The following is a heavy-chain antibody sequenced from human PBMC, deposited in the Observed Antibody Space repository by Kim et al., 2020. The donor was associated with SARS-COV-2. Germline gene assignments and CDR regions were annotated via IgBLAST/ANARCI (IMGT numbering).Heavy chain of an antibody. J-gene: IGHJ4*02. D-gene: IGHD3-22*01. Sequence: GGSLRLSCAASGFTFSSYSMNWVRQAPGKGLEWVSSISSSSSYIYYADSVKGRLTISRDNAKNSLYLQMNSLRAEDTAVYYCARDRCYYDSSGYYPYYFDYWGQGTLVTVSS. CDR1: GFTFSSYS. CDR3: ARDRCYYDSSGYYPYYFDY. V-gene: IGHV3-21*01. CDR2: ISSSSSYI.